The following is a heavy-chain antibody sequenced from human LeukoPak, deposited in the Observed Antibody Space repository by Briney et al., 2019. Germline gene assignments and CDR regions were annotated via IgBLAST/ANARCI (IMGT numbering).Heavy chain of an antibody. D-gene: IGHD6-19*01. CDR3: ARHGYSSGWYVPTGFDP. Sequence: PSETLSLTCTVSGGSISSYYWSWIRQPPGKGLEWIGYIYYSGSTNYNPSLKSRVTISVDTSKNQFSLKLSSVTAADTAVYYCARHGYSSGWYVPTGFDPWGQGTLVTVSS. CDR2: IYYSGST. CDR1: GGSISSYY. J-gene: IGHJ5*02. V-gene: IGHV4-59*08.